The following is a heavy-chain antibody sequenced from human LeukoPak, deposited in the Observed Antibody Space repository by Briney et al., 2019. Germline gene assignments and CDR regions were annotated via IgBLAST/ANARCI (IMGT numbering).Heavy chain of an antibody. CDR1: GGSISSYY. CDR3: ASGGYSYGYVSYYYGMDV. J-gene: IGHJ6*02. D-gene: IGHD5-18*01. CDR2: IYYSGST. Sequence: SEILSLTCTVSGGSISSYYWSWIRQPTGKGLEWIGYIYYSGSTNYNPSLKSRVTISVDTSKNQFSLKLSSVTAADTAVYYCASGGYSYGYVSYYYGMDVWGQGTTVTVSS. V-gene: IGHV4-59*01.